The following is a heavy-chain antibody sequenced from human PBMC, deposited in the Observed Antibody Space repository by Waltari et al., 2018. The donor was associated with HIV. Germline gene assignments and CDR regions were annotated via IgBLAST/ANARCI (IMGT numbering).Heavy chain of an antibody. V-gene: IGHV4-39*01. CDR1: GGSISSSSYY. Sequence: QLQLQESGPGLVKPSETLSLTCTVSGGSISSSSYYWGWIRQPPGKGLEWIGSIYYSGSTYYNPSLKSRVTISVDTSKNQFSLKLSSVTAADTAVYYCASFHDYGGSFDYWGQGTLVTVSS. J-gene: IGHJ4*02. CDR2: IYYSGST. CDR3: ASFHDYGGSFDY. D-gene: IGHD4-17*01.